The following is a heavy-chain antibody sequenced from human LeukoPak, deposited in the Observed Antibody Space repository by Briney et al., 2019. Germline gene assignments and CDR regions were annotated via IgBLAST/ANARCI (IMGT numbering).Heavy chain of an antibody. Sequence: GGSLRLSCAASGFTFSSYAMSWVRQAPGKGLEWVSAISGSGGSTYYADSVKGRFTISRDNSKNTLYLQMNSLRAEDTAVYYCAKEPEQYYDFLGNFDYWGQGTLVTVSS. CDR1: GFTFSSYA. D-gene: IGHD3-3*01. V-gene: IGHV3-23*01. CDR3: AKEPEQYYDFLGNFDY. CDR2: ISGSGGST. J-gene: IGHJ4*02.